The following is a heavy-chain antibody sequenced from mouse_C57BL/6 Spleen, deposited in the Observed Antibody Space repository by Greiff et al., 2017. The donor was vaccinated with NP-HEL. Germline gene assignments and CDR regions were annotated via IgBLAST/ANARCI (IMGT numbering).Heavy chain of an antibody. D-gene: IGHD2-3*01. J-gene: IGHJ4*01. CDR2: IYPGDGDT. CDR1: GYAFSSSW. Sequence: VQLVESGPELVKPGASVKISCKASGYAFSSSWMNWVKQRPGKGLEWIGRIYPGDGDTNYNGKFKGKATLTADKSSSTAYMQLSSLTSEDSAVYFCARWLLQAMDYWGQGTSVTVSS. V-gene: IGHV1-82*01. CDR3: ARWLLQAMDY.